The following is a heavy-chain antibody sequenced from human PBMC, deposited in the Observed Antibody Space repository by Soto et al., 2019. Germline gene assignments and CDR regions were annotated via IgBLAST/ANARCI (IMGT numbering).Heavy chain of an antibody. J-gene: IGHJ6*02. V-gene: IGHV3-30*18. D-gene: IGHD3-3*01. Sequence: QVPLVESGGGVVQPGRSLRLSCAASGFTFSSYGMHWVRQAPGKRLEWVAVISYDGRNKYYADSVKGRFNISRDNSKNTLYLQMNSLRAEDTAVYYCAKDIRYYDFWSGYYLCYYYYGMDVWGQGTTVTVSS. CDR3: AKDIRYYDFWSGYYLCYYYYGMDV. CDR2: ISYDGRNK. CDR1: GFTFSSYG.